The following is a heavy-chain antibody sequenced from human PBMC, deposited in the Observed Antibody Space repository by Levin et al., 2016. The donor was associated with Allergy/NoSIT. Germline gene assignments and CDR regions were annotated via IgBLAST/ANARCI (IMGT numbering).Heavy chain of an antibody. CDR1: GFTFSSYA. CDR2: ISSSSSYI. V-gene: IGHV3-21*04. J-gene: IGHJ4*02. D-gene: IGHD6-19*01. CDR3: TRDRGWNAFDY. Sequence: GESLKISCAASGFTFSSYAMSWVRQAPGKGLEWVSSISSSSSYIYYADSVKGRFTISRDNAKNSLYLQMASLRAEDTAVYYCTRDRGWNAFDYWGQGTLVTVSS.